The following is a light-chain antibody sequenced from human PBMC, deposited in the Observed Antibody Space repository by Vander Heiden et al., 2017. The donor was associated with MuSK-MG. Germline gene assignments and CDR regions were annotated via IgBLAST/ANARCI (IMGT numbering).Light chain of an antibody. Sequence: QSVLTQPPSASGTPGQRVIISCSRSSSNIGSYSVNWYQQVPGTAPKLLVFSNNQRPSGVPARFSGSNSGTSASLAISGLQSEDEADYYCAAWDDSLNGWVFGGGTKLTVL. V-gene: IGLV1-44*01. CDR3: AAWDDSLNGWV. CDR2: SNN. J-gene: IGLJ3*02. CDR1: SSNIGSYS.